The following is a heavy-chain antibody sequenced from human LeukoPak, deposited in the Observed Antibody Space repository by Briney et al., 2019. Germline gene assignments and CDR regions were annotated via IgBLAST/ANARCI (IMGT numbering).Heavy chain of an antibody. V-gene: IGHV3-43*02. D-gene: IGHD6-6*01. CDR2: ISGDGGST. CDR3: ARGTTASIAARPQGFDP. J-gene: IGHJ5*02. Sequence: GGSLRLSCAASGFTFDDYAMHWVRQAPGKGLEWVSLISGDGGSTYYADSVKGRFTISRDNAKNSLYLQMNSLRAEDTAVYYCARGTTASIAARPQGFDPWGQGTLVTVSS. CDR1: GFTFDDYA.